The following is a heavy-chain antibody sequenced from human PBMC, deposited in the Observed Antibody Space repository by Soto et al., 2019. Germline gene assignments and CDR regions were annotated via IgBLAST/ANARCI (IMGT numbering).Heavy chain of an antibody. Sequence: GGSLRLSCAASGFTFSNAWMSWVRQAPGKGLEWVGRIRSKTDGGITDYAAPVKGRFTISRDDSKNTLYLQMNSLKTEDTAVYYCTTIYSSGYFYWGQGTLVTVSS. CDR3: TTIYSSGYFY. D-gene: IGHD3-22*01. J-gene: IGHJ4*02. CDR1: GFTFSNAW. V-gene: IGHV3-15*01. CDR2: IRSKTDGGIT.